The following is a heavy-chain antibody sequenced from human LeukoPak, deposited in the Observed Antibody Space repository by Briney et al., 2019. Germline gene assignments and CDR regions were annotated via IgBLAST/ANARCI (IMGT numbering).Heavy chain of an antibody. J-gene: IGHJ4*02. CDR1: GYTFTGYY. CDR3: AVRIAAAGTVDY. CDR2: INPNSGGT. Sequence: GASVKVSCKASGYTFTGYYMHWVRQAPGQGLEWMGRINPNSGGTNYAQKFQGRVTMTRDTSISTAYMELSRLRSDDTAVYYCAVRIAAAGTVDYWGQGTLVTVSS. V-gene: IGHV1-2*06. D-gene: IGHD6-13*01.